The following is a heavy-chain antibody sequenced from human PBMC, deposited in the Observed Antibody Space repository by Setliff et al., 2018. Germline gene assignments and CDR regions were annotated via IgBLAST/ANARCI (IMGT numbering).Heavy chain of an antibody. CDR2: IQTSGTT. V-gene: IGHV4-4*08. Sequence: SETLSLTCTVSGGSISRYHWSWIRQPPGKGLEWIGYIQTSGTTNYNPSLKSRFTISRDNSKNTLYLEMSSLRPEDTAVYYCAKVIGGYPPKPSDYWGQGTLVTVSS. D-gene: IGHD3-16*02. CDR3: AKVIGGYPPKPSDY. CDR1: GGSISRYH. J-gene: IGHJ4*02.